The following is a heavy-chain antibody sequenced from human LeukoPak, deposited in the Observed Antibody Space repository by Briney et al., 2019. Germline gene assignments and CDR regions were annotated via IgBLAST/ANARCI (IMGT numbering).Heavy chain of an antibody. J-gene: IGHJ4*02. CDR2: IYYSGST. V-gene: IGHV4-39*07. CDR1: GGSISCSSYY. Sequence: PSETLSLTCTVSGGSISCSSYYWGWIRQPPGKGLEWIGSIYYSGSTYYNPSLKSRVTISVDTSKNQFSLKLSSVTAADTAVYYCARPSGPVVPAIDYWGQGTLVTVSS. D-gene: IGHD2-2*01. CDR3: ARPSGPVVPAIDY.